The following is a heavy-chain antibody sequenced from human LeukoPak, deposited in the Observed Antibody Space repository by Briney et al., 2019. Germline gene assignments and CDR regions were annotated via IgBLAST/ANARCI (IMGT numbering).Heavy chain of an antibody. CDR3: ARVKVGSWNWFGP. D-gene: IGHD1-26*01. J-gene: IGHJ5*02. V-gene: IGHV3-74*03. CDR2: INSDGTTT. CDR1: GFTFSSYW. Sequence: PGGSLRLSCAASGFTFSSYWMHWVRQAPGQGLVWVSRINSDGTTTTYADSVKGRFTISRDNTKNTVYLQMNSLRAEDSAVYYCARVKVGSWNWFGPWGQGTLVTVSS.